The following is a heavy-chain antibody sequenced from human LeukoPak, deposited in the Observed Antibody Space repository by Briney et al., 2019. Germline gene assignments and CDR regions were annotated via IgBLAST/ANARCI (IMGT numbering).Heavy chain of an antibody. CDR3: ARVRTTDTLTGYKQELDY. CDR2: ISAGAGVI. V-gene: IGHV3-48*03. Sequence: PGGSLRPACAASGFTVSDYEMNWVRQAPVKGLEWVSYISAGAGVIFYADSVKGRFSITRDNAKNSLFLQMNSLRAEDTAVYYCARVRTTDTLTGYKQELDYWGRGTLVTVSS. CDR1: GFTVSDYE. D-gene: IGHD3-9*01. J-gene: IGHJ4*02.